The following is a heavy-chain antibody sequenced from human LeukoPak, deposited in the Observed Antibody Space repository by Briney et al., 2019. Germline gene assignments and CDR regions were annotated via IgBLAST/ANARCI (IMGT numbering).Heavy chain of an antibody. CDR2: INHSGST. J-gene: IGHJ6*04. V-gene: IGHV4-34*01. Sequence: SETLSLTCAGYAVSFSGYYWSCIRQTPGKGLEWIGEINHSGSTNYNPSLKSRVTISVDTSKNQFSLKLSSVTAADTAVYYCARRAYSYGSGSYGMDVWGKGTTVTVSS. CDR1: AVSFSGYY. D-gene: IGHD3-10*01. CDR3: ARRAYSYGSGSYGMDV.